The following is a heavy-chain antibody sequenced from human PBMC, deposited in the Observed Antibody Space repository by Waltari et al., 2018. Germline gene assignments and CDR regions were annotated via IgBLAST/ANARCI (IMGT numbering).Heavy chain of an antibody. J-gene: IGHJ4*02. D-gene: IGHD1-1*01. Sequence: QLQLQESGPGLVKPSETLSLTCTVSGGSISSSSYYWGWIRQPPGKGLEWIGSIYYSGSTYYNPSLKSRVTISVDTSKNQFSLKLSSVTAADTAVYYCARHNPHRGTAGFLYDYWGQGTLVTVSS. V-gene: IGHV4-39*07. CDR1: GGSISSSSYY. CDR3: ARHNPHRGTAGFLYDY. CDR2: IYYSGST.